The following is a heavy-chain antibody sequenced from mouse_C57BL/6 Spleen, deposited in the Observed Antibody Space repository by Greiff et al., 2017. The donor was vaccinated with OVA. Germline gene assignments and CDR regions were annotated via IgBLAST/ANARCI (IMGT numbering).Heavy chain of an antibody. CDR1: GYTFTDYN. D-gene: IGHD1-1*01. J-gene: IGHJ1*03. CDR2: INPNNGGT. Sequence: VQLQQSGPELVKPGASVKMSCKASGYTFTDYNMHWVKQSHGKSLEWIGYINPNNGGTSYNQKFKGKATLTVTKSSSTAYMELRSLTSEDSAVYYCADYYGRSHWYFDVWGTGTTVTVSS. CDR3: ADYYGRSHWYFDV. V-gene: IGHV1-22*01.